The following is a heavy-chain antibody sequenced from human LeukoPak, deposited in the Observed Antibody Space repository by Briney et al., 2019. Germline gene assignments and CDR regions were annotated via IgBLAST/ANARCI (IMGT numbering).Heavy chain of an antibody. D-gene: IGHD6-19*01. V-gene: IGHV4-4*02. CDR2: IYHSGTT. J-gene: IGHJ5*02. Sequence: PSETLSLTCAVSGGSISSSNWWSWVRQPPGKGLEWIGEIYHSGTTNYNPSLKSRVTISVDKSKNQFSLKLSSVTAADTAVYYCARHGPVAGFNWFDPWGQGTLVTVSS. CDR3: ARHGPVAGFNWFDP. CDR1: GGSISSSNW.